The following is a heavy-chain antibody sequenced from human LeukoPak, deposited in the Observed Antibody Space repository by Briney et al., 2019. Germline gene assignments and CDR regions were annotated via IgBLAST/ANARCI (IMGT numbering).Heavy chain of an antibody. V-gene: IGHV3-30*04. CDR3: ARDSEMAIDY. CDR2: ISYDGSNK. CDR1: GFTSSSYA. J-gene: IGHJ4*02. D-gene: IGHD5-24*01. Sequence: GGSLRLSCAASGFTSSSYAMHWVRQAPGKGLEWVAVISYDGSNKYYAESVKGRFTISRDNSKNTLYLQMNSLRAEDTAVYYCARDSEMAIDYWGQGTLVTVSS.